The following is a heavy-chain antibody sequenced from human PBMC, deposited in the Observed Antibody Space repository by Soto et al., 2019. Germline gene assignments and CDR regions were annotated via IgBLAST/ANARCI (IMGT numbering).Heavy chain of an antibody. CDR3: ARQSHANYDSSGYYPY. D-gene: IGHD3-22*01. CDR2: IYYGGNT. V-gene: IGHV4-59*01. J-gene: IGHJ4*02. CDR1: GGSISSFY. Sequence: PSETLSLTCTVSGGSISSFYWSWIRQSPGKGLEWVGYIYYGGNTKYNPSLESRVTISVDTSKNQFSLKLSSVTAADTAVYYCARQSHANYDSSGYYPYWGQGMLVTVSS.